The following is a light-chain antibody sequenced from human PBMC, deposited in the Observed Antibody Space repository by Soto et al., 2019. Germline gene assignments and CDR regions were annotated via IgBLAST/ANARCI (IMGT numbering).Light chain of an antibody. V-gene: IGKV3-15*01. Sequence: EIVMTQSPATLSVSPGERATLSCRTSQSIGSSLAWYQQRVGQAPRLLIYGAATRAAGVPARFSGGGSVTEFTLIITSLQSEDFAVYYCQQYNDWPYSFGQGTKVDIK. CDR1: QSIGSS. CDR2: GAA. J-gene: IGKJ2*03. CDR3: QQYNDWPYS.